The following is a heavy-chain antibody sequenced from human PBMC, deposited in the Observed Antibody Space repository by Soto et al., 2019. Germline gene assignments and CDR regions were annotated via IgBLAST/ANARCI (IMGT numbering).Heavy chain of an antibody. CDR2: IKFDGSRT. CDR3: ARDEGDAMIRGYDS. J-gene: IGHJ4*02. CDR1: GFSFSNYW. V-gene: IGHV3-74*01. Sequence: GGSLRLSCAASGFSFSNYWMHWVRQAPGKGLVWVSGIKFDGSRTTYADSVKGRFTNSRDSARNTLYLQMNSLSAEDTAMYYCARDEGDAMIRGYDSWGQGTLVTVSS. D-gene: IGHD3-10*01.